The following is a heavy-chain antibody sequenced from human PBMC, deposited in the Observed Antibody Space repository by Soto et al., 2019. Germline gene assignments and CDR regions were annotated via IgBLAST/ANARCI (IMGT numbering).Heavy chain of an antibody. CDR3: ARELYCSGDGCYSWFDP. J-gene: IGHJ5*02. V-gene: IGHV1-3*01. CDR2: MNAGNGNT. Sequence: ASVKVSCKASGYTFTYYAMHWVRQAPGQRLEWMGWMNAGNGNTKYSQQFQGRLTLSADKSTDTVYMELSTLRSEDTAIYYCARELYCSGDGCYSWFDPWGQGTLVTVSS. D-gene: IGHD2-15*01. CDR1: GYTFTYYA.